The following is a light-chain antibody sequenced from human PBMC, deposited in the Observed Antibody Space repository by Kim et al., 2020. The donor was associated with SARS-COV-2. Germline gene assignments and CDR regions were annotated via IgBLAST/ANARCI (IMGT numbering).Light chain of an antibody. CDR1: QSVSSSY. CDR3: QQYRNSPLT. J-gene: IGKJ1*01. V-gene: IGKV3-20*01. CDR2: GAS. Sequence: EIVLTQSPGTLSLSPGERATLSCRASQSVSSSYLAWYQQKPGQAPRLLIYGASSRATGIPDRFSGSGSGTDFTLTISRLEPEDFAVYYCQQYRNSPLTFGQGTKVDIK.